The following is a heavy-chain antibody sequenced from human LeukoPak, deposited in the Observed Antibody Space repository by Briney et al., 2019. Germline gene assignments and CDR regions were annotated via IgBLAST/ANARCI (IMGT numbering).Heavy chain of an antibody. CDR3: ARTGRSDYGDYSYFDY. CDR2: INSDGSST. CDR1: GFTFSSYW. J-gene: IGHJ4*02. Sequence: GGSLRLSCAASGFTFSSYWMHWVRQAPGKGLVWVSRINSDGSSTSYADSVKGRFTISRDNAKNTLYLQMNSLRAEDTAVYYRARTGRSDYGDYSYFDYWGQGTLVTVSS. V-gene: IGHV3-74*01. D-gene: IGHD4-17*01.